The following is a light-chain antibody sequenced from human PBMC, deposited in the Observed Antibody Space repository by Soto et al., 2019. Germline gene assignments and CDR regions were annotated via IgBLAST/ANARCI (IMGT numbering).Light chain of an antibody. V-gene: IGKV3D-20*02. CDR2: GAS. J-gene: IGKJ5*01. Sequence: EIVLTQSPGTLSLSPGERATLSCRASQSVNNNFLAWYQERPGQAPRLLIYGASSRATGIPDRFSGSGSGTDFTLTISSLEPEDSAVYYCQQRHMWPITFGQGTRLGIK. CDR3: QQRHMWPIT. CDR1: QSVNNNF.